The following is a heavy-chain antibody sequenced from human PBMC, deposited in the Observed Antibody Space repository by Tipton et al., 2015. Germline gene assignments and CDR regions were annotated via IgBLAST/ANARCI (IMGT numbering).Heavy chain of an antibody. CDR2: ISYSGST. J-gene: IGHJ6*02. CDR1: GYPISSGYY. CDR3: ARDLEHGMDV. Sequence: TLSLTCDVSGYPISSGYYWGWIRQSPGKGLEWIGYISYSGSTHYNPSLKRRVTISLDTSKNQFSLTLNSVTAADTAVYYCARDLEHGMDVWGQGTTVTVSS. V-gene: IGHV4-28*03. D-gene: IGHD5-24*01.